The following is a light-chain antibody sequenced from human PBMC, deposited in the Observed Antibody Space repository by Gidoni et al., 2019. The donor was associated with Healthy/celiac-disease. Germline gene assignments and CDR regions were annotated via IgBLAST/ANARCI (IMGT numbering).Light chain of an antibody. V-gene: IGLV1-40*01. CDR1: SSNIGAGYD. CDR3: QSYDSSLSGSV. Sequence: QPVLTQPPSVSGAPGPRVTISCTGSSSNIGAGYDVHWYQQLPGTAPKLLIYGNSNRPSGVPDRFSGSKSRTSASLAITGLQAEDEADYYCQSYDSSLSGSVFGGGTKLTVL. CDR2: GNS. J-gene: IGLJ3*02.